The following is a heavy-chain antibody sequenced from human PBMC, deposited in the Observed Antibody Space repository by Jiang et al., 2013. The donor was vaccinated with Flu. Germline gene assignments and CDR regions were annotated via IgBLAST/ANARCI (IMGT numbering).Heavy chain of an antibody. CDR3: ARDYAGPGSVFGVVNSYYYGMDV. D-gene: IGHD3-3*01. Sequence: SGAEVKKPGASVKVSCKASGYTFTSYGISWVRQAPGQGLEWMGWISAYNGNTNYAQKLQGRVTMTTDTSTSTAYMELRSLRSDDTAVYYCARDYAGPGSVFGVVNSYYYGMDVWGKGTAVTVSS. CDR1: GYTFTSYG. V-gene: IGHV1-18*01. CDR2: ISAYNGNT. J-gene: IGHJ6*04.